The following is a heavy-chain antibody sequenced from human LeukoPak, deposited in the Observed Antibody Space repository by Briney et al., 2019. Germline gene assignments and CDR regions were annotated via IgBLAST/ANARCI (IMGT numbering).Heavy chain of an antibody. V-gene: IGHV3-30*18. D-gene: IGHD5-24*01. J-gene: IGHJ3*02. CDR3: AKDRLWLQLFPGTDAFDI. Sequence: PGGSLRLSCAASGFTFSSYGMHWVRQAPGKGLEWVAVISYDGSNKYYADSVKGRFTISRDNSKNTLYLQMNSLRAEDTAVYYCAKDRLWLQLFPGTDAFDIWGQGTMVTVSS. CDR2: ISYDGSNK. CDR1: GFTFSSYG.